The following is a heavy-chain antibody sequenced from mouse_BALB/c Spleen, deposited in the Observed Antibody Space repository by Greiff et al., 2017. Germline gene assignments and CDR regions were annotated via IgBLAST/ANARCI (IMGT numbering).Heavy chain of an antibody. Sequence: QVQLQQSGAELAKPGASVKMSCKASGYTFTSYWMHWVKQRPGQGLEWIGYINPSTGYTEYNQKFKDKATLTADKSSSTAYMQLSSLTSEDSAVYYCARNRVYNYGSRGFAYWGQGTLVTVSA. CDR3: ARNRVYNYGSRGFAY. J-gene: IGHJ3*01. CDR1: GYTFTSYW. CDR2: INPSTGYT. D-gene: IGHD1-1*01. V-gene: IGHV1-7*01.